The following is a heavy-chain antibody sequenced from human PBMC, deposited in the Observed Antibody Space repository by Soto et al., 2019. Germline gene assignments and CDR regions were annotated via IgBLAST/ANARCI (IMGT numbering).Heavy chain of an antibody. Sequence: GGSLRLSCAASGFTFSSYAMSWVRQAPGKGLEWVSAISGSGSNKYYADSVKGRFTISRDNSKNTLYLQMNSLRAVDTAVYYCARDKTVAGKTFDYWGQGTLVTVSS. CDR1: GFTFSSYA. D-gene: IGHD6-19*01. J-gene: IGHJ4*02. CDR2: ISGSGSNK. V-gene: IGHV3-23*01. CDR3: ARDKTVAGKTFDY.